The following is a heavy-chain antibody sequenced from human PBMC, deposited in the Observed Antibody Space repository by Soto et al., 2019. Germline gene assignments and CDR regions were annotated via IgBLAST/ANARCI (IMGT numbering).Heavy chain of an antibody. V-gene: IGHV2-5*01. CDR3: AQRGYGDYPRDNWFDP. J-gene: IGHJ5*02. D-gene: IGHD4-17*01. CDR2: IYWNDDE. Sequence: QITLKESGPTLVKPTQTLTLTCSFSGFSLSASGRGVGWIRQPPGKALEWLALIYWNDDERYSPSLKNRLTITKDPAKNQVVLTMTNMDPVDTATYYCAQRGYGDYPRDNWFDPGGQGTLVTVSS. CDR1: GFSLSASGRG.